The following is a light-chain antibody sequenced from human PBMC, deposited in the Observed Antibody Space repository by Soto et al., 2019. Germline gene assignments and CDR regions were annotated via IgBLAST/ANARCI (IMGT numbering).Light chain of an antibody. CDR2: DVS. J-gene: IGLJ1*01. V-gene: IGLV2-14*03. CDR1: SRDVGGYNY. CDR3: SSYTTSNTRQIV. Sequence: QSALTKPSSVSASPGQSITLSCTGTSRDVGGYNYVSWYQHHPGKAPKLMIYDVSNRPSGVSNRFSGSKSGNTASLTISGLQPEDEADYYCSSYTTSNTRQIVFGTGTKVTVL.